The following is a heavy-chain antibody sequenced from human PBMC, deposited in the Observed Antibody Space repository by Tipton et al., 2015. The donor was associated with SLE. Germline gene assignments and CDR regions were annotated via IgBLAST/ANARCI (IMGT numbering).Heavy chain of an antibody. CDR2: VWYGGNDK. D-gene: IGHD3-16*01. CDR1: GFTFSDYG. J-gene: IGHJ4*02. CDR3: AKEDPDGGGFNY. Sequence: SLRLSCAASGFTFSDYGMNWVRQAPGKGLEWVAVVWYGGNDKNYADSVRGRFTISRDNSKNTLYLQMNSLTVEDTAVYYCAKEDPDGGGFNYWGQGSLVTVSS. V-gene: IGHV3-33*06.